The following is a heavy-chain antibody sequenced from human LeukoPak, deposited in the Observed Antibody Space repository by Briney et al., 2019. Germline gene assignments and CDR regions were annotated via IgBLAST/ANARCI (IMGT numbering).Heavy chain of an antibody. Sequence: ASVKVSCKASGGTFSSYAITWVRQAPEQGLEGWGRIIPILGIANYAQKFQGRVTIIADKSTSTAYMELSSLRSEDTAVYYCARDLYSGHEGNAFDIWGQGTMVTVSS. CDR1: GGTFSSYA. CDR2: IIPILGIA. D-gene: IGHD5-12*01. V-gene: IGHV1-69*04. CDR3: ARDLYSGHEGNAFDI. J-gene: IGHJ3*02.